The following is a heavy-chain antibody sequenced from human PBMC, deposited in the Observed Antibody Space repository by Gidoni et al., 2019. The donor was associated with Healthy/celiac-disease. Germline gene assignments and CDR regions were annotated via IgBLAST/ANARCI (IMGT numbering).Heavy chain of an antibody. CDR2: ISSSGSTI. D-gene: IGHD3-22*01. J-gene: IGHJ4*02. CDR3: ARDIPHRPIRGYYDSSWGGY. CDR1: GFTFSSYE. Sequence: EVQLVESGGGLVQPGGSLRLSCAASGFTFSSYEMNWVRQAPGKGLEWVSYISSSGSTIYYADPVKGRFTISRDNAKNSLYLQMNSLRAEDTAVYYCARDIPHRPIRGYYDSSWGGYWGQGTLVTVSS. V-gene: IGHV3-48*03.